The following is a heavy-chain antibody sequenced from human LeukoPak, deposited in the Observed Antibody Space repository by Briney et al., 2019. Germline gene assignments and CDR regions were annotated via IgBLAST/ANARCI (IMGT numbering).Heavy chain of an antibody. CDR3: AKDPAGYSSGWNGGYYYMDV. CDR2: IRYDGSNK. Sequence: PGGSLRLSCAASGFTFSSYGVHWVRQAPGKGLEWVAFIRYDGSNKYYADSVKGRFTISRDNSKNTLYLQMNSLRAEDTAVYYCAKDPAGYSSGWNGGYYYMDVWGKGTTVTVSS. J-gene: IGHJ6*03. V-gene: IGHV3-30*02. D-gene: IGHD6-19*01. CDR1: GFTFSSYG.